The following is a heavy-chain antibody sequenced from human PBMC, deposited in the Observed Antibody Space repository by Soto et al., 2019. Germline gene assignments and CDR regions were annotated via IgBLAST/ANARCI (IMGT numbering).Heavy chain of an antibody. CDR3: GRAFGYPDPDSSGYLLRDVFDI. Sequence: QVQLQESGPGLVKPSQTLSLTCTVSGGSMRTGDYYWSWIRQPPGKGLEWIGYIYHTGRTYYNPSLKSRLTMSVDTSKNQFSLKLNSVSAADTAVYYCGRAFGYPDPDSSGYLLRDVFDILGQGTMVTVSS. J-gene: IGHJ3*02. V-gene: IGHV4-30-4*01. CDR1: GGSMRTGDYY. CDR2: IYHTGRT. D-gene: IGHD3-22*01.